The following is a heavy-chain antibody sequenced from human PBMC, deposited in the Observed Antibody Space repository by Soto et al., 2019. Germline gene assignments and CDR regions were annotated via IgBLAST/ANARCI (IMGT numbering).Heavy chain of an antibody. D-gene: IGHD3-16*01. J-gene: IGHJ6*02. CDR1: GFTFSSYA. V-gene: IGHV3-30*04. CDR3: AKDRLWASFSRGRKNYLHYPIDV. Sequence: QVQLVESGGGVVQPGRSLRLSCAASGFTFSSYAMQWVRQAPGKGLEWVAVISYDESETYFTDSVKGRFTISRDNSNKTLHLQMNNLRTEDTAVYYCAKDRLWASFSRGRKNYLHYPIDVWGQGTTVTVSS. CDR2: ISYDESET.